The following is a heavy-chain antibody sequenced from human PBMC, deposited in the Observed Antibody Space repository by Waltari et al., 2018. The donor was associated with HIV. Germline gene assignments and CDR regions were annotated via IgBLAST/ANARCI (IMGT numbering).Heavy chain of an antibody. CDR1: GGSIGTNF. J-gene: IGHJ4*02. Sequence: QVQLQESGPGLVKPSETLSLMCTVSGGSIGTNFWSWIRQPPGKGLEWVGYVFYSGTTNYNPSPKRRVTISVDTSKNQFSLNLRSVTAADTAVYYCASSRAAAGLDSWGQGTQVTVSS. CDR3: ASSRAAAGLDS. CDR2: VFYSGTT. V-gene: IGHV4-59*01. D-gene: IGHD6-13*01.